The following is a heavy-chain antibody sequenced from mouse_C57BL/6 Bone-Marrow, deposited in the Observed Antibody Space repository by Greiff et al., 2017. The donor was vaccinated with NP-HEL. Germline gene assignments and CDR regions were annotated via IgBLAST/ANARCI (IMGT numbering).Heavy chain of an antibody. V-gene: IGHV5-17*01. D-gene: IGHD1-1*01. CDR3: ARDHYYGSSYEFAY. CDR1: GFTFSDYG. Sequence: EVKLMESGGGLVKPGGSLKLSCAASGFTFSDYGMHWVRQAPEKGLEWVAYISSGSSTIYYADTVKGRFTISRDNAKNTLFLQMTSLRSEDTAMYYCARDHYYGSSYEFAYWGQGTLVTVSA. CDR2: ISSGSSTI. J-gene: IGHJ3*01.